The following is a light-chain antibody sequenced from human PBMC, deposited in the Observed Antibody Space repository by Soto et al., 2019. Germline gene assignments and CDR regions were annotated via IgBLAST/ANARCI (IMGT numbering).Light chain of an antibody. J-gene: IGKJ4*01. V-gene: IGKV3-20*01. Sequence: EIVLTQSPGTLSLSPGERATLSCRASQSVSSSYLAWYQQKPGQAPSLLIYGASSRATGIPDRFSGSVSGTDFTLTISRLEPEDFAVYYCHQYDSSPLTFGGGTKVEIK. CDR3: HQYDSSPLT. CDR2: GAS. CDR1: QSVSSSY.